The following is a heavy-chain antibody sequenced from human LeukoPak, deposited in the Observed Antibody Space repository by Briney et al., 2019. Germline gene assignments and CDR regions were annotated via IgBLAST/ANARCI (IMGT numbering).Heavy chain of an antibody. CDR2: ISSYGDNT. CDR1: GFTFSDYT. D-gene: IGHD4-23*01. Sequence: PGGSLRLSCVPSGFTFSDYTMHWVRQAPGKGLEYVSAISSYGDNTYYANSVKGRFTISRDNSKNTLYLQMGSLRADDMAVYYCARATNSYGGNSDFWGQGTLVTVSS. J-gene: IGHJ4*02. V-gene: IGHV3-64*01. CDR3: ARATNSYGGNSDF.